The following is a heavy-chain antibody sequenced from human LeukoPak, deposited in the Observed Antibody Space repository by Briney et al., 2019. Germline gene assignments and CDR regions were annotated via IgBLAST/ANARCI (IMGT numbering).Heavy chain of an antibody. CDR3: AKDKGYYGSGD. J-gene: IGHJ4*02. D-gene: IGHD3-10*01. CDR1: GFTFSSYA. CDR2: ISGSSATT. V-gene: IGHV3-23*01. Sequence: PEGSLRLSCAASGFTFSSYAMSWVRQAPGKGLEWVSAISGSSATTCYADSVKGRFTISRDNAKNSLYLQMNSLRAEDTAVYYCAKDKGYYGSGDWGQGTLVTVSS.